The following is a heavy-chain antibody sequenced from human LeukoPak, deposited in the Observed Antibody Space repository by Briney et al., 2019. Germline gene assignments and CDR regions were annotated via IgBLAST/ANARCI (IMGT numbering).Heavy chain of an antibody. J-gene: IGHJ6*02. V-gene: IGHV1-18*01. CDR2: ISAYNGNT. CDR1: GYTFTSYD. CDR3: ARDRDIVVVPAAISGYYYYGMDV. Sequence: ASVKVSCKASGYTFTSYDINWVRQAPGQGLEWMGWISAYNGNTNYAQKLQGRVTMTTDTSTSTAYMELRSLRSDDTAVYYCARDRDIVVVPAAISGYYYYGMDVWGQGTTVTVSS. D-gene: IGHD2-2*02.